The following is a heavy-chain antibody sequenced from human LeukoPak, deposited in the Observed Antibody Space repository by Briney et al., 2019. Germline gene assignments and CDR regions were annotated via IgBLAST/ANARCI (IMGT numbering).Heavy chain of an antibody. CDR3: ARAPITVFWARAEYFQH. CDR2: ISAYNGNT. Sequence: GASVKVSCNASGYTFTSYGISWVRQAPGQGLEWMGWISAYNGNTNYAQKLQGRVTMTTDTSTSTAYMELRSLRSDDTAVYYCARAPITVFWARAEYFQHWGQGTLVTVSS. V-gene: IGHV1-18*01. CDR1: GYTFTSYG. D-gene: IGHD1-14*01. J-gene: IGHJ1*01.